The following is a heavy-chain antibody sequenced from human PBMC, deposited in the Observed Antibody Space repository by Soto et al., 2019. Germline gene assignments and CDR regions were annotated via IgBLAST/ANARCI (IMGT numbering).Heavy chain of an antibody. V-gene: IGHV3-30*18. D-gene: IGHD3-3*01. Sequence: QVQLVESGGGVVQPGRSLRLSCAASGFTFSSYGMHWVRQAPGKGLEWVAVISYDGSNKYYADSVKGRFTISRDNSKNTLYLQMNSLRAEDTAVYYCAKNVLAIFGVTYYYGMDVWGQGTTVTVSS. CDR3: AKNVLAIFGVTYYYGMDV. CDR1: GFTFSSYG. J-gene: IGHJ6*02. CDR2: ISYDGSNK.